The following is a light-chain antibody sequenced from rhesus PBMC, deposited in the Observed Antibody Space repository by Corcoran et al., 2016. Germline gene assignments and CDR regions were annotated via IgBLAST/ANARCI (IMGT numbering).Light chain of an antibody. V-gene: IGLV2-23*01. CDR2: DVS. Sequence: QTALTQPPSVSGSPGQSVTISCTGTSSDIGDYNFVSWYQQHPGKAPKLMIFDVSERPSGVSDRFSGSKSGNTASLTISGLQAEDEADYYCSSYAGSNTYIFGGGTRLTVL. J-gene: IGLJ1*01. CDR3: SSYAGSNTYI. CDR1: SSDIGDYNF.